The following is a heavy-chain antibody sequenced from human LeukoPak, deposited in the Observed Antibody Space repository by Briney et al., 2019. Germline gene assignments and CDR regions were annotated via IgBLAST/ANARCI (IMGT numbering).Heavy chain of an antibody. CDR2: FDPEDGET. CDR3: ATDHRDRRIAAAGTEYYYYGMDV. J-gene: IGHJ6*02. Sequence: ASVKVSCTVSGYTLTELSMHWVRQAPGKGLEWMGGFDPEDGETIYAQKFQGRVTMTEDTSTDTAYMELSSLRSEDTAVYYCATDHRDRRIAAAGTEYYYYGMDVWGQGTMVTVSS. V-gene: IGHV1-24*01. CDR1: GYTLTELS. D-gene: IGHD6-13*01.